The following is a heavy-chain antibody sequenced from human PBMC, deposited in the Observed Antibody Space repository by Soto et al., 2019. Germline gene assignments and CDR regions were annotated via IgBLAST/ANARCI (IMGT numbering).Heavy chain of an antibody. Sequence: SETLSLTCAVSGGSISSGGYSWSWIRQPPGKGLEWIGYIYHSGSTYYNPSLKSRVTISVDTSKNQFSLKLSSVTAADTAVYYCARVDTAMAPFDYWGQGTLVTVSS. CDR3: ARVDTAMAPFDY. CDR1: GGSISSGGYS. D-gene: IGHD5-18*01. J-gene: IGHJ4*02. V-gene: IGHV4-30-2*02. CDR2: IYHSGST.